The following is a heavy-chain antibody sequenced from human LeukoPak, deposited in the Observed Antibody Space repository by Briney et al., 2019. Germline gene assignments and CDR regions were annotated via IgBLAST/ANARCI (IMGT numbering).Heavy chain of an antibody. V-gene: IGHV4-34*01. CDR1: GGSFSGYY. CDR3: ARQGSGYSYYFDY. CDR2: INHSGST. D-gene: IGHD3-3*01. Sequence: PSETLSLTCAVYGGSFSGYYWSWIRQPPGKGLEWIGEINHSGSTNYNPSLKSRVTISVDTSKNQFSLKLSSVTAADTAVYYCARQGSGYSYYFDYWGQGTLVTVSS. J-gene: IGHJ4*02.